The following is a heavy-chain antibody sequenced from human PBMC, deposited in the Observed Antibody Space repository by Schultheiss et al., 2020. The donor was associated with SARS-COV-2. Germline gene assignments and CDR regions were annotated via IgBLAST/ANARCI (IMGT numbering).Heavy chain of an antibody. J-gene: IGHJ5*02. CDR3: ARGFSGIAVADNWFDP. V-gene: IGHV4-34*01. Sequence: SETLSLTCAVYGGSFSGYYWGWIRQPPGKGLEWIGSIYHSGSTYYNPSLKSRVTISVDTSKNQFSLKLSSVTAADTAVYYCARGFSGIAVADNWFDPWGQGTLVTGSS. D-gene: IGHD6-19*01. CDR1: GGSFSGYY. CDR2: IYHSGST.